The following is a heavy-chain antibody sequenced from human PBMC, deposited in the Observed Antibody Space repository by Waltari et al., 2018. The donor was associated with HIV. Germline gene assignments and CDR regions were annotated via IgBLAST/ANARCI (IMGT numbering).Heavy chain of an antibody. CDR1: GFTFSTYW. Sequence: EVQLVESGGGLVQPGGSLRLSCAASGFTFSTYWMSWVRQAPGKGLGWVANIKQDGREKYYVDSVKGRFTISRDNTKNSLYLQMNSLRAEDTAVYYCARDHTWLHSDSWGQGTLVTVSS. CDR3: ARDHTWLHSDS. D-gene: IGHD5-12*01. J-gene: IGHJ4*02. V-gene: IGHV3-7*01. CDR2: IKQDGREK.